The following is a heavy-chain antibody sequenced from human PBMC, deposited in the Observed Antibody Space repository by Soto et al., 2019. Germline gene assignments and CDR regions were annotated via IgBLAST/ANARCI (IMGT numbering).Heavy chain of an antibody. J-gene: IGHJ4*02. V-gene: IGHV3-30-3*01. CDR3: ARGATISSPVIDY. CDR1: RFNFSSYA. D-gene: IGHD5-12*01. CDR2: ISYDGSNK. Sequence: GGSLSLSYAASRFNFSSYAMHWVRQAPGKGLEWVAVISYDGSNKYFADPVQGRFTISRDNSKNTMYLQMNSLRDEDTAVYYCARGATISSPVIDYWGQGTLVSVSS.